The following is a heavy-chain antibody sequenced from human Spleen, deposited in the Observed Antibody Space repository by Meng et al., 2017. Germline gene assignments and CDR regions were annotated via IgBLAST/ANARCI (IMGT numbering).Heavy chain of an antibody. Sequence: ASVKVSCKASGYTFTSYGITWVRQAPGQGLEWMGWISAYNGNTNYAQKLQGRVTMTTDTSTSTAYMELRSLRSDDTAVYYCARIKDGHDIDAFDIWGQGTMVTVSS. CDR1: GYTFTSYG. D-gene: IGHD5-12*01. J-gene: IGHJ3*02. V-gene: IGHV1-18*01. CDR2: ISAYNGNT. CDR3: ARIKDGHDIDAFDI.